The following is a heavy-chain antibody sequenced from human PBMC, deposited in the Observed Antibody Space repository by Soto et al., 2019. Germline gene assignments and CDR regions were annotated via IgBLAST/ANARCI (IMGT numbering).Heavy chain of an antibody. CDR1: GLTVSHNY. V-gene: IGHV3-53*01. CDR3: AASIFYYGMDV. J-gene: IGHJ6*02. Sequence: PGGSLRLSCVASGLTVSHNYMAWVRQAPEMGLEWVSILYTEGTTYYADSVKGRFTISRDSSKNTLFLQMDSLRAEDTAVYYCAASIFYYGMDVWGQGTTVTVSS. CDR2: LYTEGTT.